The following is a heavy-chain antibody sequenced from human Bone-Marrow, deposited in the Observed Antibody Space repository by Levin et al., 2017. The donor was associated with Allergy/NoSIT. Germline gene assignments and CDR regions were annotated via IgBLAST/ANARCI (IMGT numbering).Heavy chain of an antibody. CDR2: IYPADSDT. Sequence: GASVKVSCKGSGYSFTSYWIGWVRQMPGKGLEWMGIIYPADSDTRYNPSFKGQVTISADRSTSTAFLQWSSLKASDTATYYCARHCSGGNCYSYAFDIWGQGTMVTVSS. CDR3: ARHCSGGNCYSYAFDI. CDR1: GYSFTSYW. J-gene: IGHJ3*02. D-gene: IGHD2-15*01. V-gene: IGHV5-51*01.